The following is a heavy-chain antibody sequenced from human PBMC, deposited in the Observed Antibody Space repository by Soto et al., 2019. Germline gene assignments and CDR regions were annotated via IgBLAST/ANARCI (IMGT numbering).Heavy chain of an antibody. J-gene: IGHJ4*02. Sequence: QITLKESGPTLVKPTQTLTLTCTFYGFSLTTSGVGVGWIRQPPGKALEWLAVIYWDDDKRYSPSLKSRLTITRDATKTQVVLTMTNMDPVDTATYYGLYRAEPPRRGYYFDYWGQGTLVTVSS. D-gene: IGHD5-12*01. CDR2: IYWDDDK. CDR3: LYRAEPPRRGYYFDY. V-gene: IGHV2-5*02. CDR1: GFSLTTSGVG.